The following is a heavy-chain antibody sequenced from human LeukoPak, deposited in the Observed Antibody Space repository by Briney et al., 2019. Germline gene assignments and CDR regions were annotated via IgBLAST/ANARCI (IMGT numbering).Heavy chain of an antibody. V-gene: IGHV4-30-4*08. CDR1: GGSISSGDYY. CDR2: IYYSGST. CDR3: ARVLVGGSYYEKWHAFDI. D-gene: IGHD1-26*01. J-gene: IGHJ3*02. Sequence: NSSQTLSLTCTVSGGSISSGDYYWSWIRQPPGKGLEWIGYIYYSGSTYYNPSLKSRVTISVDTSKNQFSLKLSSVTAADTAVYYRARVLVGGSYYEKWHAFDIWGQGTMVTVSS.